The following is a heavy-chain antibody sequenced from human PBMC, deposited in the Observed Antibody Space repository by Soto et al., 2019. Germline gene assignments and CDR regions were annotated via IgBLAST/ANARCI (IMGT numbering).Heavy chain of an antibody. D-gene: IGHD2-8*01. CDR3: ARVTSRVYLYYGMDV. CDR2: IWYDGSNK. J-gene: IGHJ6*02. Sequence: GGSLRLSCAASGFTFSSYGMHWVRQAPGKGLEWVAVIWYDGSNKYYADSVKGRFTISRDNSKNTLYLQMNSLRAEDTAVYYCARVTSRVYLYYGMDVWGQGTTVTVSS. V-gene: IGHV3-33*01. CDR1: GFTFSSYG.